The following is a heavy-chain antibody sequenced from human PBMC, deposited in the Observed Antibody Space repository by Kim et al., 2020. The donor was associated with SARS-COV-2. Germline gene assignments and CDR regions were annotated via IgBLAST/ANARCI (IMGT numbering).Heavy chain of an antibody. D-gene: IGHD2-2*01. CDR2: IRSDGSYQ. CDR3: ARSPLRRTSTTSYYMDV. CDR1: GFTFNNYD. J-gene: IGHJ6*03. V-gene: IGHV3-33*01. Sequence: GGSLRLSCAASGFTFNNYDMHWVRQAPGKGLEWVAAIRSDGSYQYYADSVKGRFTISRDNSRNTLCLEMNSLIVDDTAVYFCARSPLRRTSTTSYYMDVWGKESTVTVS.